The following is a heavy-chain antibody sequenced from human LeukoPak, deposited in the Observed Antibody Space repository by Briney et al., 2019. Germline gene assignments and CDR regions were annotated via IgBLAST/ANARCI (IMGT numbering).Heavy chain of an antibody. CDR1: GFTFSSYW. J-gene: IGHJ1*01. Sequence: GSLRLSCAASGFTFSSYWMHWVRQAPGKGLVWVSRIKSDGSTRYADSVKGRFTISRDNAKNTVSLQMNSLRAEDTGVYYCARAPSEIGGYYPEYFRHWGRGTLVTVSP. CDR2: IKSDGST. CDR3: ARAPSEIGGYYPEYFRH. V-gene: IGHV3-74*01. D-gene: IGHD3-22*01.